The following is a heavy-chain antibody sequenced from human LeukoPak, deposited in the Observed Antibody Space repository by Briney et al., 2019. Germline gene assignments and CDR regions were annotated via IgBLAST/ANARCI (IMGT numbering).Heavy chain of an antibody. V-gene: IGHV1-69*05. CDR2: IIPIFGTA. CDR3: ARGGDGYNWKFDY. D-gene: IGHD5-24*01. J-gene: IGHJ4*02. Sequence: SVKVSCKASGGTFSSYAISWVRQAPGQGLEWMGGIIPIFGTANYAQKFQGGVTITTDESTSTAYMELSSLRSEDTAVYYCARGGDGYNWKFDYWGQGTLVTVSS. CDR1: GGTFSSYA.